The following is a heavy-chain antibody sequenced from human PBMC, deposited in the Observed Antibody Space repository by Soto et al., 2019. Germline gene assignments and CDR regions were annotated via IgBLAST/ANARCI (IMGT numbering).Heavy chain of an antibody. CDR3: ARLDRGYCSGGSCYPSDY. Sequence: QVQLVQSGAEVKKPGASVKVSCKASGYTFTSYGISWVRQAPGQGLEWMGWISAYNGNTNYAQKLQGRVTMTTDTSTRTGYMELRSLRSDDTAVYYCARLDRGYCSGGSCYPSDYWGQGTLVTVSS. CDR2: ISAYNGNT. V-gene: IGHV1-18*04. J-gene: IGHJ4*02. D-gene: IGHD2-15*01. CDR1: GYTFTSYG.